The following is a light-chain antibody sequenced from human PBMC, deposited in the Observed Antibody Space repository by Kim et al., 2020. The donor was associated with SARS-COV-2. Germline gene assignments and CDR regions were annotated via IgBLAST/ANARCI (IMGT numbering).Light chain of an antibody. CDR1: KLGDIC. Sequence: VSPGQAASITFSGDKLGDICACWYQQQPGQSPVLVIYQDSKRPSGIPERFSGSNSGNTATLTISGTQAMDEADYYCQAWDSSTFYVFGTGTKVTVL. CDR3: QAWDSSTFYV. CDR2: QDS. J-gene: IGLJ1*01. V-gene: IGLV3-1*01.